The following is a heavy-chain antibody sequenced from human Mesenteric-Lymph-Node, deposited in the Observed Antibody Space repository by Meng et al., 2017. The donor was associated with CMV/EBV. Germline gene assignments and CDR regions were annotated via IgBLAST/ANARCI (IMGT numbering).Heavy chain of an antibody. CDR3: ARDPNWGFIFHAFDI. J-gene: IGHJ3*02. V-gene: IGHV3-23*01. CDR2: ISGSGGST. D-gene: IGHD7-27*01. CDR1: GYTFSSYS. Sequence: GGSLRLSCRASGYTFSSYSMSWVRQAPGKGLEWVSSISGSGGSTYSADSVKGRLTISRDNSESTLYLQMNSLTAEDTAIYYCARDPNWGFIFHAFDIWGQGAMVTVSS.